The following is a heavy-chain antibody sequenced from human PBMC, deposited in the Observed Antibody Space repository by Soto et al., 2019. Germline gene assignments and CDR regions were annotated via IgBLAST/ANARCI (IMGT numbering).Heavy chain of an antibody. J-gene: IGHJ4*02. CDR2: ISGSGGST. Sequence: PGGSLRLSCAASGFTFSSYAMSWVRQAPGKGLEWVSAISGSGGSTYYADSVKGRFTISRDNSKNTLYLQMNSLRAEDTAVYYCAKDLAPRRVITVDFDYWGQGTLVTVSS. CDR1: GFTFSSYA. D-gene: IGHD3-9*01. V-gene: IGHV3-23*01. CDR3: AKDLAPRRVITVDFDY.